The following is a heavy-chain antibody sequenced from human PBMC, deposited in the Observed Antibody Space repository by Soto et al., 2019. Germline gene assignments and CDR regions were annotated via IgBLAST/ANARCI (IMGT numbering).Heavy chain of an antibody. CDR3: AGDPSRWSDNYYFDY. CDR1: GVAFSSYS. D-gene: IGHD6-13*01. Sequence: GGSLGLCCAASGVAFSSYSMNLVRQPPGKGLEWVSSIISSRSYIYYADSVNGRFTSARDNAKKSLYLQMNSLRAEDTAVYYCAGDPSRWSDNYYFDYWGQGTLVTVSS. CDR2: IISSRSYI. J-gene: IGHJ4*02. V-gene: IGHV3-21*01.